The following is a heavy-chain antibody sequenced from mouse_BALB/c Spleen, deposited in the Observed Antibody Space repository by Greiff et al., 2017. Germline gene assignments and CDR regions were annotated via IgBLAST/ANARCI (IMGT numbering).Heavy chain of an antibody. CDR1: GFSLTSYG. CDR3: ARGRYGNPWFAY. Sequence: VQRVESGPGLVAPSQSLSITCTVSGFSLTSYGVHWVRQPPGKGLEWLGVIWAGGSTNYNSALMSRLSISKDNSKSQVFLKMNSLQTDDTAMYYCARGRYGNPWFAYWGQGTLVTVSA. V-gene: IGHV2-9*02. D-gene: IGHD2-10*02. J-gene: IGHJ3*01. CDR2: IWAGGST.